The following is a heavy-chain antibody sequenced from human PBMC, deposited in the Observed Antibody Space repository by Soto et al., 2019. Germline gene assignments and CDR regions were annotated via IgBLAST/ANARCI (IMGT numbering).Heavy chain of an antibody. CDR3: APPQPPHLIEALYYYAMEV. D-gene: IGHD2-2*01. CDR1: GGSFTTYG. CDR2: IIPSSGTT. J-gene: IGHJ6*01. V-gene: IGHV1-69*13. Sequence: QVRLVQSGAEVKRPGSSVRVSCNASGGSFTTYGLSWVRQAPGQGLEWMGGIIPSSGTTNYAQKVQGRVTIPADESTNLAKMDMSSLTSDDTAVYFCAPPQPPHLIEALYYYAMEVWGQGTMVSVSS.